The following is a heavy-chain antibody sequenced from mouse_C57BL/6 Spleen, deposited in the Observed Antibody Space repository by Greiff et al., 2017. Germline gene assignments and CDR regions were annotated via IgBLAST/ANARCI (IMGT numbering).Heavy chain of an antibody. CDR1: GYTFTSYW. Sequence: QVQLQQPGAELVKPGASVKLSCKASGYTFTSYWMHWVKQRPGQGLEWIGMIHPNSGSTNYNEKFKSKATLTVDKSSSTAYMQLSSLTSEDSAVYYCARRGGGRGWVEKDAMDYWGQGTSVTVSS. CDR2: IHPNSGST. CDR3: ARRGGGRGWVEKDAMDY. V-gene: IGHV1-64*01. J-gene: IGHJ4*01. D-gene: IGHD1-1*01.